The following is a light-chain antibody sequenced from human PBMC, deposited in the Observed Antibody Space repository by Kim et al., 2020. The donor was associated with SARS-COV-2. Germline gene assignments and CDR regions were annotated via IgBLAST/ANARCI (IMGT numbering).Light chain of an antibody. V-gene: IGLV1-44*01. Sequence: GQRVTISCPGSSSNIGSNTVNWYQQVPGTAPKVLIYNNNQRPSGVPDRFSASKSGASASLAISGLQSEDEADYYCASWDDTLSGWVFGGGTKLTVL. J-gene: IGLJ3*02. CDR3: ASWDDTLSGWV. CDR1: SSNIGSNT. CDR2: NNN.